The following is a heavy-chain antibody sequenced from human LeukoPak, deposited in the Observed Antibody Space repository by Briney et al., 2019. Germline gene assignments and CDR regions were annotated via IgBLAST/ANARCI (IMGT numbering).Heavy chain of an antibody. D-gene: IGHD4-11*01. CDR1: GFTFNDYD. Sequence: GGSLRLSCAASGFTFNDYDMHWVRQAPGKELEWVSFITGSGVTTSYADSVKGRFTISRDNSKNTLYLQMNSLRAEDTAVYYCAKDLPATIGATVTSAFDYWGQGTLVTVSS. J-gene: IGHJ4*02. CDR2: ITGSGVTT. V-gene: IGHV3-48*01. CDR3: AKDLPATIGATVTSAFDY.